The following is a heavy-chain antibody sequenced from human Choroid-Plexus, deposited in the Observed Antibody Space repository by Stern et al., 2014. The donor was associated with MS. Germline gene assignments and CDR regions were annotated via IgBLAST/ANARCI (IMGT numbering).Heavy chain of an antibody. CDR2: ISYDGSDK. J-gene: IGHJ4*02. CDR1: GFTFSNFG. V-gene: IGHV3-30*18. CDR3: AKDRQWSTYFFDY. D-gene: IGHD2-15*01. Sequence: VQLVESGGGGAQPGRPLIRSCAASGFTFSNFGMHWVRQAPGKGLEWVALISYDGSDKYYADSVKGRFTIFRDNSKNTLYMHMNSLRAEDTAVYYCAKDRQWSTYFFDYWGQGSLVTVSS.